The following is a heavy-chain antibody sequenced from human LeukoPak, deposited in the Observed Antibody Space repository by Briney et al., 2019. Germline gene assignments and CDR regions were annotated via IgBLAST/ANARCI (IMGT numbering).Heavy chain of an antibody. D-gene: IGHD6-19*01. CDR1: GFRFKSYW. CDR3: ARETSGWCFGF. V-gene: IGHV3-7*01. CDR2: IKQDRSEK. J-gene: IGHJ4*02. Sequence: GGSLRLSCEASGFRFKSYWMSWVRQSPGKGLQWVANIKQDRSEKYYVDSVKGRFTISRDNARNSVYLEMNSVRVEDTGLYFCARETSGWCFGFWGQGTLVSVSS.